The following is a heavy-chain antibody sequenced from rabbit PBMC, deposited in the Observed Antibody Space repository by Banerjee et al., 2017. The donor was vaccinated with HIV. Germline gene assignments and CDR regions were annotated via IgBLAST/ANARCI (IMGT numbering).Heavy chain of an antibody. V-gene: IGHV1S44*01. J-gene: IGHJ4*01. D-gene: IGHD1-1*01. CDR1: GIDFSRYA. Sequence: QQLEESGGGLVKPGASLTLTCTASGIDFSRYAIGWVRQAPGKGLEYIGAINTRGSAYYASWVNGRFTIFKTSSTTMTLQMTSLTVADTATYFCARDIHGSGWYFDLWGPGTLVTVS. CDR2: INTRGSA. CDR3: ARDIHGSGWYFDL.